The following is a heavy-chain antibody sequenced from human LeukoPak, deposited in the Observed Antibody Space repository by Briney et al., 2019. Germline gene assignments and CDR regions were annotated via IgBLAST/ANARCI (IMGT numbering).Heavy chain of an antibody. D-gene: IGHD5-24*01. CDR1: GFTFSDYY. J-gene: IGHJ3*02. V-gene: IGHV3-11*01. CDR3: QMATWALDAFDI. Sequence: PGGSLRLSCAASGFTFSDYYMSWIRQAPGKGLEWVSYISSSGSTIYYADSVKGRFTISRDNAKNSLYLQMNSLRAEDTAVYYCQMATWALDAFDIWGQGTMVTVSS. CDR2: ISSSGSTI.